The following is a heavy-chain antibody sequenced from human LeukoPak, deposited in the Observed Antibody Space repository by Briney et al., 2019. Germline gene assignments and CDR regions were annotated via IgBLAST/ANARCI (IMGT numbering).Heavy chain of an antibody. CDR2: IIPIFGTA. J-gene: IGHJ4*02. Sequence: SVKVSCKASGGTFSSYAISWVRQAPGQGLEWMGGIIPIFGTANYAQKFQGRVTITADESTSTAYMELSSLRSEDTAVYYCAREGSAAGTGYYWGQGTLVTVSS. D-gene: IGHD6-13*01. CDR1: GGTFSSYA. V-gene: IGHV1-69*13. CDR3: AREGSAAGTGYY.